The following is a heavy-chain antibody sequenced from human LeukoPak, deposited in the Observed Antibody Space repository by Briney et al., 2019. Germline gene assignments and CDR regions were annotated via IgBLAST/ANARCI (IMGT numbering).Heavy chain of an antibody. J-gene: IGHJ5*02. CDR1: GYTFTSYG. CDR2: ISAYNGNT. V-gene: IGHV1-18*01. Sequence: ASVTVSCKASGYTFTSYGISLVRQAPGQGLEWMGWISAYNGNTNYAQKLQGRVTMTTDTSTSTAYMELRSLRSDDTAVYYCERDRTKIFGVVYEANWFDPWGQGTLVTVSS. D-gene: IGHD3-3*01. CDR3: ERDRTKIFGVVYEANWFDP.